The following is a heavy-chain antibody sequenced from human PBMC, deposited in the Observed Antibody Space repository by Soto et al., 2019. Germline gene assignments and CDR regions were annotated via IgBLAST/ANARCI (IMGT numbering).Heavy chain of an antibody. V-gene: IGHV3-11*01. CDR2: ISSSGSTI. D-gene: IGHD3-9*01. J-gene: IGHJ4*02. CDR1: GFTFSDYY. CDR3: AGTEDPYYDILTGYPGPKNFDY. Sequence: GGSLRLSCAASGFTFSDYYMSWIRQAPGKGLEWVSYISSSGSTIYYADSVKGRFTISRDNAKNSLYLQMNSLRAEDTAVYYCAGTEDPYYDILTGYPGPKNFDYWGQGTLVTVSS.